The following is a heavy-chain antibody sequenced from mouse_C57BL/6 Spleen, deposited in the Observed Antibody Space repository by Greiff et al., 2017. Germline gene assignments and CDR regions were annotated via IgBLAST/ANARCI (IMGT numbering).Heavy chain of an antibody. CDR3: ARSRDYYGSSPWYVDV. CDR1: GYAFTNYL. CDR2: INPGSGGT. J-gene: IGHJ1*03. D-gene: IGHD1-1*01. V-gene: IGHV1-54*01. Sequence: QVQLQQSGAELVRPGTSVKVSCKASGYAFTNYLIEWVKQRPGQGLEWIGVINPGSGGTNYNEKFKGKATLTADKSSSTAYMQLSSLTSEDSAVYFCARSRDYYGSSPWYVDVWGTGTTVTVSS.